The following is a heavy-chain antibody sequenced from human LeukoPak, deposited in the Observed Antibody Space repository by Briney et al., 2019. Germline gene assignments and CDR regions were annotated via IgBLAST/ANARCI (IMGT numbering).Heavy chain of an antibody. D-gene: IGHD3-22*01. Sequence: ASVKVSCKASGYTFTDYYMHWVRQAPGQGLEWMGWINPNSGGTNYAQKFQGRVTMTRDTSISTAYMELSRLRSDDTAVYYCARDAYYDSSGYWLYYFDYWGQGTLVTVSS. CDR3: ARDAYYDSSGYWLYYFDY. CDR1: GYTFTDYY. J-gene: IGHJ4*02. V-gene: IGHV1-2*02. CDR2: INPNSGGT.